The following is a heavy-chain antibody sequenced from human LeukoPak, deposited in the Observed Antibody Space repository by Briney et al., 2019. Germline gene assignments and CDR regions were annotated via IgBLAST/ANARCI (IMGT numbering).Heavy chain of an antibody. V-gene: IGHV4-61*02. J-gene: IGHJ6*03. D-gene: IGHD5-12*01. Sequence: PSETLSLTCTVSGDSISSGSYYWSWIRQPAGEGLEWIGRIFSTGSATYNPSLKSRVTISVDTSKNQFSLKLSSVTAADTAVYYCARAGRKFNSGYGIRYYYMDVWGKGTTVTVSS. CDR1: GDSISSGSYY. CDR3: ARAGRKFNSGYGIRYYYMDV. CDR2: IFSTGSA.